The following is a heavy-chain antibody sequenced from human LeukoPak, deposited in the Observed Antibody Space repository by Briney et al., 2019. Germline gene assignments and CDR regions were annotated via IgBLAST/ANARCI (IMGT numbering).Heavy chain of an antibody. Sequence: PGGSLRLSCAASGFTLSSYGMHWVRQASGKGLEWVAFIRYDGSNKYYADSVKGRFTISRDHSKNTLYLQMNSLRAEDTAVYYCAKVNCGGDCSLFDYWGQGALVTVSS. CDR1: GFTLSSYG. D-gene: IGHD2-21*02. V-gene: IGHV3-30*02. J-gene: IGHJ4*02. CDR2: IRYDGSNK. CDR3: AKVNCGGDCSLFDY.